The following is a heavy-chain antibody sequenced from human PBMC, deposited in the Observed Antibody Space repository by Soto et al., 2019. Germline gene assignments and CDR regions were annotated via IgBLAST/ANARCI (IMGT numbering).Heavy chain of an antibody. CDR1: GGSISSGDYY. J-gene: IGHJ3*02. V-gene: IGHV4-30-4*01. CDR2: IYYSGST. Sequence: SETLSLTCTVSGGSISSGDYYWSWIRQPPGKGLEWIGYIYYSGSTYYNPSLKSRVTISVDTSKNQFSLKLSSVTAADTAVYYCTREVITIFGVVINGIHDAIHIWGQATMLTVS. CDR3: TREVITIFGVVINGIHDAIHI. D-gene: IGHD3-3*01.